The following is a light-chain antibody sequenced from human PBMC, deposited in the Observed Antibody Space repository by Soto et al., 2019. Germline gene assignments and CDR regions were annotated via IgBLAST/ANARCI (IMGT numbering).Light chain of an antibody. Sequence: EIVLTQSPGTLSLSPGERATLSCRASQSVRNSYLAWYPQKPGQAPRLLIYGASGRATGIPDRFSGSGSGTDFTLTISRLEPEDFAVYYSQQYGSSPYTFGQGTKLEI. J-gene: IGKJ2*01. CDR2: GAS. CDR1: QSVRNSY. CDR3: QQYGSSPYT. V-gene: IGKV3-20*01.